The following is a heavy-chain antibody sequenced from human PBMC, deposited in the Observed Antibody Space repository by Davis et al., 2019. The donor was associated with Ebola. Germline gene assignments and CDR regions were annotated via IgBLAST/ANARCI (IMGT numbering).Heavy chain of an antibody. CDR3: ATDFRQRSNYGGGNDY. CDR1: GGTFSSYA. D-gene: IGHD4-23*01. V-gene: IGHV1-69*04. CDR2: IIPILGIA. J-gene: IGHJ4*02. Sequence: SVKVSCKASGGTFSSYAISWVRQAPGQGLEWMGRIIPILGIAIYAQKFQGRVTMTEDTSTDTAYMELSSLRSEDTAVYYCATDFRQRSNYGGGNDYWGQGTLVTVSS.